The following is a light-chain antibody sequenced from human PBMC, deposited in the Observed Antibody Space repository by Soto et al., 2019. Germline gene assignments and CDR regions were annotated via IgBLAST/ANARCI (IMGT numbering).Light chain of an antibody. CDR1: QSVSSY. CDR2: DAS. Sequence: EIVLTQSPATLSLSPRERATLSCRASQSVSSYLAWYQQKPGQAPRLLIYDASNRATGIPARFSGSGSGTDFTLTISSLEPEDFAVYYCQQRSNWRGTFGQGTKVDNK. CDR3: QQRSNWRGT. V-gene: IGKV3-11*01. J-gene: IGKJ1*01.